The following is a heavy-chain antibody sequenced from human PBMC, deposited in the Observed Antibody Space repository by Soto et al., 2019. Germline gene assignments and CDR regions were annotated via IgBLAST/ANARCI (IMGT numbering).Heavy chain of an antibody. Sequence: PSETLSLTCTVSGGSISSYYWSWIRQPPGKGLEWIGYIYYSGSTNYNPSLKSRVTISVDTSKNQFSLKLSSVTAADTAVYYCARDGTAGSGWIKGADWYFDLWGRGTLVTVSS. CDR3: ARDGTAGSGWIKGADWYFDL. V-gene: IGHV4-59*01. CDR2: IYYSGST. D-gene: IGHD6-19*01. CDR1: GGSISSYY. J-gene: IGHJ2*01.